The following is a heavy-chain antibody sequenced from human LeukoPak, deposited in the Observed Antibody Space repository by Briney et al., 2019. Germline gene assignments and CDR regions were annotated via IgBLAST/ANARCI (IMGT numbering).Heavy chain of an antibody. D-gene: IGHD3-10*01. CDR2: ISSNGGST. J-gene: IGHJ4*02. V-gene: IGHV3-64*02. CDR1: GFTFSSYA. Sequence: GGPLRLSCSASGFTFSSYAMHWVRPAPGKGLEYVSAISSNGGSTYYADSVKGRFTISRDNSKNTLYLQMGSLRAEDMAVYYCARGLGVSYYLDYWGQGTLVTVSS. CDR3: ARGLGVSYYLDY.